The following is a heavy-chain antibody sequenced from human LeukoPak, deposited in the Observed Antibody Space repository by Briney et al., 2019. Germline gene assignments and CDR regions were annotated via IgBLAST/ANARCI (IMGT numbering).Heavy chain of an antibody. Sequence: VASVKVSCKASGGTFSSYAISWVRQAPGQGLEWMGGIIPIFGTANYAQKFQGRVTITADESTSTAYMELSRLRSEDPAVYYCARGEVLYMDVWGKGTTVTVSS. CDR2: IIPIFGTA. CDR1: GGTFSSYA. CDR3: ARGEVLYMDV. V-gene: IGHV1-69*13. J-gene: IGHJ6*03.